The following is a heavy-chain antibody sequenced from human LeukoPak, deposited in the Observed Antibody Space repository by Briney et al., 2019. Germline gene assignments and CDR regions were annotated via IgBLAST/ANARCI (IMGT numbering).Heavy chain of an antibody. CDR2: INADTGNT. V-gene: IGHV1-3*03. CDR1: GYTFTTYT. J-gene: IGHJ4*02. CDR3: ARSGGSRGTVTPPGDF. Sequence: ASVKVSCKASGYTFTTYTMHWVRQAPGQRLEWMRWINADTGNTKCSQEFQGRLTITRDTSASTVYMDLSSLKSEDMAVYYCARSGGSRGTVTPPGDFWGQGTLVTVPS. D-gene: IGHD4-17*01.